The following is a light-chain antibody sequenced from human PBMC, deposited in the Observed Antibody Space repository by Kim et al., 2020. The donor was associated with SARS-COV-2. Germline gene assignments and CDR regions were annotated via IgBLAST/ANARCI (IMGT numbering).Light chain of an antibody. Sequence: MTQSPSTLSASVGDRVTITCRASQSISWWLAWYQQKPGKAPKLLIYKASTLESGVPSRFSGSASGTEFTLTISSLQPDDFATYYCQQYNGYHTFGQGTKLEI. CDR2: KAS. J-gene: IGKJ2*01. V-gene: IGKV1-5*03. CDR3: QQYNGYHT. CDR1: QSISWW.